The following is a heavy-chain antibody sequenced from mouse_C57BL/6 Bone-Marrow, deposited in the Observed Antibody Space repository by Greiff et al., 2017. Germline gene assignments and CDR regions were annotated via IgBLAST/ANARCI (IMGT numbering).Heavy chain of an antibody. Sequence: QVQLQQPGAELVKPRASVKLSCKASGYTFTSYWMHWVKQRPGQGLEWIGMIHPNSGSTNYNEKFKSKATLTVDKSSSTAYMQLSSLTSEDSAVYYCAQLLRSSFDYWGQGTTLTVSS. CDR1: GYTFTSYW. D-gene: IGHD1-1*01. CDR3: AQLLRSSFDY. V-gene: IGHV1-64*01. J-gene: IGHJ2*01. CDR2: IHPNSGST.